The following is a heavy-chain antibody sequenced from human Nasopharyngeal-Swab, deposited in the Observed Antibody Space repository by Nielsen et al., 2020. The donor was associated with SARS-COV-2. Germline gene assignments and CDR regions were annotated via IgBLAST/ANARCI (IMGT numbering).Heavy chain of an antibody. CDR2: ISHDGSKK. Sequence: GGSLRLSCAASGFTFSSYAMHWVRQAPGKGLEWVAVISHDGSKKYYGDSVEDRFIISRDNSKNTLYLQMNSLRAEDTAVYYCARDGSSWYEGYYCDNWGQGTLVTVSS. D-gene: IGHD6-13*01. J-gene: IGHJ4*02. CDR3: ARDGSSWYEGYYCDN. CDR1: GFTFSSYA. V-gene: IGHV3-30*04.